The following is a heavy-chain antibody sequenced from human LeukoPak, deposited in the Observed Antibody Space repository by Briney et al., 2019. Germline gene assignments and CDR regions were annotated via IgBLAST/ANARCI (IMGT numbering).Heavy chain of an antibody. J-gene: IGHJ4*02. CDR3: TTEWVTYYYDSSGAPSDY. CDR1: GFTFSSYW. D-gene: IGHD3-22*01. Sequence: GGSLRLSCAASGFTFSSYWMSWVRQAPGKGLEWVGRIKSKTDGGTTDYAAPVKGRFTISRDDSKNTLYLQMNSLKTEDTAVYYCTTEWVTYYYDSSGAPSDYWGQGTLVTVSS. V-gene: IGHV3-15*01. CDR2: IKSKTDGGTT.